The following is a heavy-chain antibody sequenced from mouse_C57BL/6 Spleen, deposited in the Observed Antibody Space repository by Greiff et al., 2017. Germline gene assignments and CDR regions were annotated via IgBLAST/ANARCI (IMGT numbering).Heavy chain of an antibody. CDR2: INPNNGGT. D-gene: IGHD1-1*01. V-gene: IGHV1-18*01. J-gene: IGHJ3*01. CDR1: GYTFTDYN. Sequence: DVQLQESGPELVKPGASVKIPCKASGYTFTDYNMDWVKQSHGKSLEWIGDINPNNGGTIYNQKFKGKATLTVDKSSSTAYMELRSLTSEDTAVYYCARRGYGSSYGFAYWGQGTLVTVSA. CDR3: ARRGYGSSYGFAY.